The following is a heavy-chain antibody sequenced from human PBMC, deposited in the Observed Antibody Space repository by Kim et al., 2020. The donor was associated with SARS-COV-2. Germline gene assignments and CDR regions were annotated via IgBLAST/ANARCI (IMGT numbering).Heavy chain of an antibody. CDR3: ARTITIFGVVIWSGGMDV. Sequence: SVKVSCKASGGTFSSYAISWVRQAPGQGLEWMGGIIPIFGTANYAQKFQGRVTITADESTSTAYMELSSLRSEDTAVYYCARTITIFGVVIWSGGMDVWGQGTTVTVSS. V-gene: IGHV1-69*13. CDR2: IIPIFGTA. J-gene: IGHJ6*02. D-gene: IGHD3-3*01. CDR1: GGTFSSYA.